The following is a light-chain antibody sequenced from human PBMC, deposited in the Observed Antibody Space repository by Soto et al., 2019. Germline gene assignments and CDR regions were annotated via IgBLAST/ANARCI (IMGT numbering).Light chain of an antibody. V-gene: IGKV3-20*01. J-gene: IGKJ1*01. CDR3: QRYGG. CDR1: QSVSSN. CDR2: SAS. Sequence: ELVMNQSPSTLSVSPGERVALSCRASQSVSSNLAWYQQKPGQAPRLLIYSASSRATGIPDRFSGSGSGTDFTLTISRLEPEDFAVYYCQRYGGFAQGTKVDIK.